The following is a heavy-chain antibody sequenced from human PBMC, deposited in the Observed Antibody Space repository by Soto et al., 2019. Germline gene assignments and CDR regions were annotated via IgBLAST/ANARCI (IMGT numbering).Heavy chain of an antibody. CDR3: ARDENPGTTFYGMHV. CDR2: INAGNGNT. CDR1: GYTFTSYA. Sequence: ASVKVSCKASGYTFTSYAMHWVRQAPGQRLEWMGWINAGNGNTKYSQKFQGRVTITRDTSASTAYMELSSLRSEDTAVYYCARDENPGTTFYGMHVWGQGTTVTVSS. J-gene: IGHJ6*02. D-gene: IGHD1-7*01. V-gene: IGHV1-3*01.